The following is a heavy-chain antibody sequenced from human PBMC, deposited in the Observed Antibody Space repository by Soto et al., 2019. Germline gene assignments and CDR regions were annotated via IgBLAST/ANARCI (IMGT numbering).Heavy chain of an antibody. CDR1: GFSLSTSGAG. D-gene: IGHD6-13*01. V-gene: IGHV2-5*01. Sequence: QITLKESGPTLVKPTQTLTLTCTFSGFSLSTSGAGVGWIRQPPGKALEWLALIYWNDDKRYSPSLKSRLTITKDTAKNQVVLTMTNMDPVDTATYYCALSPEQLLVDYFDYWGQGTLVTVSS. J-gene: IGHJ4*02. CDR2: IYWNDDK. CDR3: ALSPEQLLVDYFDY.